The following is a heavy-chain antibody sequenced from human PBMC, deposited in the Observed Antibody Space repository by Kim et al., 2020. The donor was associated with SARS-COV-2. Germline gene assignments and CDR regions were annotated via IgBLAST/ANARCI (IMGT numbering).Heavy chain of an antibody. J-gene: IGHJ6*02. Sequence: RGSLRLSCAASGFTFSSYAMHWVRQAPGKGLEWVAVISYDGSNKYYADSVKGRFTISRDNSKNTLYLQMNSLRAEDTAVYYCARDLSDIVVVPAAISPVFNYGMDVWGQGTTVTVSS. CDR3: ARDLSDIVVVPAAISPVFNYGMDV. CDR1: GFTFSSYA. D-gene: IGHD2-2*02. V-gene: IGHV3-30*04. CDR2: ISYDGSNK.